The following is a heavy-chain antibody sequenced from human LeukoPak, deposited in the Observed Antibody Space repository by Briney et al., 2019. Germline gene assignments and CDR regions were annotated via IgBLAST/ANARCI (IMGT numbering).Heavy chain of an antibody. CDR1: GFTFSDHY. D-gene: IGHD6-13*01. CDR3: ARSGSSSWYKH. J-gene: IGHJ1*01. V-gene: IGHV3-11*04. CDR2: ISSNSSTI. Sequence: GGSLRLSCAASGFTFSDHYMIWLRQAPGKGLEWVSYISSNSSTIYYADSVKGRFTISRDNTKNSLYLQMHSLRAEDTAVYYCARSGSSSWYKHWGQGTLVTVSS.